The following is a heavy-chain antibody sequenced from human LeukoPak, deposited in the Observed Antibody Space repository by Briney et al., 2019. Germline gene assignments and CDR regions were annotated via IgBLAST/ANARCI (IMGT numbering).Heavy chain of an antibody. CDR1: GFTFSSYG. J-gene: IGHJ4*02. D-gene: IGHD2-21*01. V-gene: IGHV3-48*04. Sequence: GGSLRLSCAASGFTFSSYGMNWVRQAPGKGLEWISFITSSSSTIYYADSVRGRFTIFRDNAKNSLYLQMNSLRAEDTAVYYCARDLFAGWGQGTLVTVSS. CDR2: ITSSSSTI. CDR3: ARDLFAG.